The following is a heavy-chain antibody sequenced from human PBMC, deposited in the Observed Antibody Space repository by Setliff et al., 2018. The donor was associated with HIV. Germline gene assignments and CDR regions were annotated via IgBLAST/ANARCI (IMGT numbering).Heavy chain of an antibody. Sequence: PGGSLRLSCAASGFTFDDYTMHWVRQAPGKGLVWVSRISPDGSVINYAGSVKGRFTISRDNSKNMLYLQMNSLSADDTAVYYCVRGSGYYYFDNWGQGALVTVSS. CDR1: GFTFDDYT. CDR3: VRGSGYYYFDN. D-gene: IGHD3-22*01. V-gene: IGHV3-74*01. J-gene: IGHJ4*02. CDR2: ISPDGSVI.